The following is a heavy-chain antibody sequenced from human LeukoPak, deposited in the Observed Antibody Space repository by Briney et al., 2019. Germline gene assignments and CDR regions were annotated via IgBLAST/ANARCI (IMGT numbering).Heavy chain of an antibody. CDR2: IYYSGST. J-gene: IGHJ6*02. CDR1: GGSISSYY. D-gene: IGHD3-9*01. V-gene: IGHV4-59*08. Sequence: SETLSLTCTVSGGSISSYYWSWIRQPPGKGLEWIGYIYYSGSTNYNPSLKSRVTISVDTSKNQFSLKLSSVTAADTAVYYCARHLANYDILTGYPYGMDVWGQGTTVTVSS. CDR3: ARHLANYDILTGYPYGMDV.